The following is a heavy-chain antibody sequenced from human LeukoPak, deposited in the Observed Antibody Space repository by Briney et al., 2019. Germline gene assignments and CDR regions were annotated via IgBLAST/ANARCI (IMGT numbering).Heavy chain of an antibody. J-gene: IGHJ4*02. CDR3: ARGSELDYFDY. Sequence: ASVKLSCKASGYTFTSYYMHWVRLASGQGLEWMVIINPRGGSTTYAQKFQGRVTMTRDTSTSTVYMDLSSLRSEDTAVFYCARGSELDYFDYWGQGTLVTVSS. CDR1: GYTFTSYY. D-gene: IGHD1-26*01. V-gene: IGHV1-46*01. CDR2: INPRGGST.